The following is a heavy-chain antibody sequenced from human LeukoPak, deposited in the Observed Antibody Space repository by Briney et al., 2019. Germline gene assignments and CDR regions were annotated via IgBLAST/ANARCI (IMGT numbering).Heavy chain of an antibody. D-gene: IGHD1-1*01. CDR1: EFSLRIYS. J-gene: IGHJ3*02. CDR3: ARVLLERPGIDSFDM. Sequence: GGSRRLSCGPDEFSLRIYSMDWVSQAPGKGMEWDSHINSGISTIYYADSVKGRFTISRDHSGNSMYLHMNSLRATDTSMNYCARVLLERPGIDSFDMWGQGTMVTVSS. CDR2: INSGISTI. V-gene: IGHV3-48*01.